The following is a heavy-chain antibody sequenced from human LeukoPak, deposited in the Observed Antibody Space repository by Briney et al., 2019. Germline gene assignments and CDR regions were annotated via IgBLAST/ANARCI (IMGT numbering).Heavy chain of an antibody. Sequence: ASVKVSCKASGYTFTDYYIHWVRQAPGQGLEWMGWINPNPNSGGTNYAQKFQGRVTMTRDTSISTAYMELIRLTSDDTAVYYCARVPNNFYYYMDVWGKGTTVTVSS. D-gene: IGHD2-2*01. CDR2: INPNPNSGGT. CDR1: GYTFTDYY. J-gene: IGHJ6*03. CDR3: ARVPNNFYYYMDV. V-gene: IGHV1-2*02.